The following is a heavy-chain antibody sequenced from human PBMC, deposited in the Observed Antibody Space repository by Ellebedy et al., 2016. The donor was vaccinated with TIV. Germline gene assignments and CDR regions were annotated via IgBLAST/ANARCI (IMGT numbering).Heavy chain of an antibody. V-gene: IGHV3-15*07. J-gene: IGHJ4*02. D-gene: IGHD3-22*01. CDR2: IKSKTDGGTT. Sequence: GESLKISCAASGFTFSNAWMNWVRQAPGKGLEWVGRIKSKTDGGTTDYAAPVKGRFTISRDDSKNTLYLQMNSLKTEDTAVYYCTTFITMIVVPPPEESWGQGTLVTVSS. CDR3: TTFITMIVVPPPEES. CDR1: GFTFSNAW.